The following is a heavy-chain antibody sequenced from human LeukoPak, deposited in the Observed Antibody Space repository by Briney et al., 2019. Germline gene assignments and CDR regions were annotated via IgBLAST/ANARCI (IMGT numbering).Heavy chain of an antibody. V-gene: IGHV3-43*02. J-gene: IGHJ6*02. CDR2: ISGDGGST. CDR3: TKDMIRAIFSQGYYHYYGVDV. CDR1: GFTFDDYA. D-gene: IGHD3-3*01. Sequence: GGSLRLSCAASGFTFDDYAMHWVRQVPGKGLEWVCFISGDGGSTYYVDSVKSRFTVSRDNRKKSLHLQMSSLRPEDTALYYCTKDMIRAIFSQGYYHYYGVDVWGQGTTVTVSS.